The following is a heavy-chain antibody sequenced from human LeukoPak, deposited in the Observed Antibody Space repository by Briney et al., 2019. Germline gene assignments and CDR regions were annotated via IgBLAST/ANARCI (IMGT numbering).Heavy chain of an antibody. Sequence: GGSLRLSCAASGFTFSSHAMHWVRQAPGQGLEWVAVIWYDGSNKYYGESVKGRFTISRDDSKNTLYLHMNSLRAEDTAMYYCTRDLESYFYGSGKMGYWGQGTLVTVSS. CDR3: TRDLESYFYGSGKMGY. CDR1: GFTFSSHA. D-gene: IGHD3-10*01. CDR2: IWYDGSNK. V-gene: IGHV3-33*01. J-gene: IGHJ4*02.